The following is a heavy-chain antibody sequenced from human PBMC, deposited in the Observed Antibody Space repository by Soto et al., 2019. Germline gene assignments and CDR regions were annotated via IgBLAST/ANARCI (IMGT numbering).Heavy chain of an antibody. D-gene: IGHD5-12*01. CDR3: AKDPQGWLRPRGHYFDY. J-gene: IGHJ4*02. CDR2: ISGNGGST. V-gene: IGHV3-23*01. Sequence: EVQLLESGGGLVQPGGSLRLSCAASGFTFSSYARTWVRQAPGKGREWVSAISGNGGSTYYADSVKGRFTISRDNSKNTLYLQMNSLRAEDTAVYYCAKDPQGWLRPRGHYFDYWGQGTLVTVSS. CDR1: GFTFSSYA.